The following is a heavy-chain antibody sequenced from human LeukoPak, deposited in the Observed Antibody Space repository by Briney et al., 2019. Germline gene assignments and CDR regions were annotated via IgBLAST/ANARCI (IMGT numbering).Heavy chain of an antibody. CDR1: GFTFTRAA. D-gene: IGHD3-22*01. CDR3: AAADYYDSSGYYPYAFHI. J-gene: IGHJ3*02. CDR2: IVVGSSNT. V-gene: IGHV1-58*02. Sequence: GASVKVSCKASGFTFTRAATYWVRHARGQRVEWIGWIVVGSSNTNYAQTFQERVTITRDMSTSTAYMELSSLRSEDTAVYYCAAADYYDSSGYYPYAFHIWGQGTMVTVSS.